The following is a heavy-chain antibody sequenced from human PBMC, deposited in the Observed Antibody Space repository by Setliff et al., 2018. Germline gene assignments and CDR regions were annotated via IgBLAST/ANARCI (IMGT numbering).Heavy chain of an antibody. Sequence: PGGSLRLSCAASGFTFSSYGMHWVRQAPGKGLEWVAVLWYDGSNKYYADSVKGRFTISRDNSKNTLYLQMNSLRAEDTAVYYCARGGNLIYYFDYWGQGTLGTSPQ. J-gene: IGHJ4*02. CDR3: ARGGNLIYYFDY. CDR2: LWYDGSNK. V-gene: IGHV3-33*01. D-gene: IGHD2-15*01. CDR1: GFTFSSYG.